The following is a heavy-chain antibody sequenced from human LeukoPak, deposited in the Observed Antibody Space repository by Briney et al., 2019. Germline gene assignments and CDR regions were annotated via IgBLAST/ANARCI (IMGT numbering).Heavy chain of an antibody. CDR2: INPGDSAT. J-gene: IGHJ1*01. V-gene: IGHV5-51*01. Sequence: GESLKISCKGSGYSFTNYWIGWVRQMPGKGLEWMGIINPGDSATRYSPSFQGQVTMSADMSINTAYLQWNSLKASDTAMYFCARWHYYDSTGYYDYFQHWGQGTLVTVSS. D-gene: IGHD3-22*01. CDR3: ARWHYYDSTGYYDYFQH. CDR1: GYSFTNYW.